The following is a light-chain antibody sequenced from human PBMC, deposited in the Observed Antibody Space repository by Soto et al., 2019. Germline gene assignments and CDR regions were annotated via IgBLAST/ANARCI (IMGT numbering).Light chain of an antibody. CDR3: LQATHWPPT. V-gene: IGKV2-30*01. Sequence: DLVMTQSPLSLPVTPGQPASISCRSSQSLVYIDGNTYLSWFQQRPGQSPRRLIYQVSKRDSGVPDRFRGSGSGADFTLKISRVEPEDVGIYYCLQATHWPPTFGQGTKVEIK. CDR2: QVS. CDR1: QSLVYIDGNTY. J-gene: IGKJ1*01.